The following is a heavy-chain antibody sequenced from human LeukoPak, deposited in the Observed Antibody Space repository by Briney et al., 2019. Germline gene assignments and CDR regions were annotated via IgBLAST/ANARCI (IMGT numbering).Heavy chain of an antibody. V-gene: IGHV1-69*13. D-gene: IGHD1-26*01. CDR3: ARGHSGSYHTAGFDY. Sequence: VKVSCKASGGTFSSYAISWVRQAPGQGLEWMGGIIPIFGTANYAQKFQGRVTITADESTNTAYMELSSLRSEDTAVYYCARGHSGSYHTAGFDYWGQGTLVTVSS. J-gene: IGHJ4*02. CDR2: IIPIFGTA. CDR1: GGTFSSYA.